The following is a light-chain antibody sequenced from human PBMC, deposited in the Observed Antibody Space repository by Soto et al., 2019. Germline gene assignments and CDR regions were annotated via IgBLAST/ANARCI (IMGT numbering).Light chain of an antibody. Sequence: DLQMTQSPSTLSASVGDKVPITCRASQSISSWLAWYQQKPGKAPKLLIYKASSLESGVPSRFSGSGSGTEFTLTISSLQPDDFATYYCQQYNSYSPTTFGQGTKGDNK. CDR3: QQYNSYSPTT. CDR1: QSISSW. V-gene: IGKV1-5*03. J-gene: IGKJ1*01. CDR2: KAS.